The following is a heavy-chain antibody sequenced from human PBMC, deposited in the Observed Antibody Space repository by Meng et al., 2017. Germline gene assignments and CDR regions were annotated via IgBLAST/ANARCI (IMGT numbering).Heavy chain of an antibody. D-gene: IGHD3-22*01. CDR2: IIPIFGTA. CDR3: ARVWGNYYDSSGYYFGY. V-gene: IGHV1-69*06. Sequence: SVKVSCKASGGTFSSYAISWLRQAPGQGLEWMGGIIPIFGTANYAQKFQGRVTITADKSTSTAYMELSSLRSEDTAVYYCARVWGNYYDSSGYYFGYWGQGTLVTVSS. J-gene: IGHJ4*02. CDR1: GGTFSSYA.